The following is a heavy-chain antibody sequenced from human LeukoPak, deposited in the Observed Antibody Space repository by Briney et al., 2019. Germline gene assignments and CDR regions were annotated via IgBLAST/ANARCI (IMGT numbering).Heavy chain of an antibody. D-gene: IGHD3-22*01. Sequence: SETLSLTCTVSGGSISGYYWSWIRQSPGKRLEWIAYISFTGNTNYNPSLKSRVTISLDTSKTHFSLTLSSLTAADTAVYYCARVGGYPLSAFDIWGQGTMVTVSS. CDR1: GGSISGYY. CDR2: ISFTGNT. J-gene: IGHJ3*02. V-gene: IGHV4-59*08. CDR3: ARVGGYPLSAFDI.